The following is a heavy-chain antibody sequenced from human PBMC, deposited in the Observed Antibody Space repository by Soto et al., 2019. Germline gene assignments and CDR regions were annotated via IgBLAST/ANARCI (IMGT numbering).Heavy chain of an antibody. CDR3: ATAAQYYYDSSGYYYGDY. CDR2: FDPEDGET. CDR1: GYTLTELS. V-gene: IGHV1-24*01. Sequence: ASVNVSCKFSGYTLTELSIHWVRQAPGKGLEWMGGFDPEDGETIYAQKFQGRVTMTEDTSTDTAYMELSSLRSEDTAVYYCATAAQYYYDSSGYYYGDYWGQGTLVTVSS. J-gene: IGHJ4*02. D-gene: IGHD3-22*01.